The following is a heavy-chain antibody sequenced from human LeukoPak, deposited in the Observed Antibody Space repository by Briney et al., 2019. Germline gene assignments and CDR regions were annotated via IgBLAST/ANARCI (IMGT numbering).Heavy chain of an antibody. CDR1: GYTFTGYY. CDR2: INPNSGGT. Sequence: ASVKASCKASGYTFTGYYLHWVRLAPGQGLEWMGWINPNSGGTNYAQKFQGRVTMTRDTSISTAYMELTRLTSDDTAVYYCATVVAVADYFDYWGQGTLVTVSS. J-gene: IGHJ4*02. V-gene: IGHV1-2*02. CDR3: ATVVAVADYFDY. D-gene: IGHD6-19*01.